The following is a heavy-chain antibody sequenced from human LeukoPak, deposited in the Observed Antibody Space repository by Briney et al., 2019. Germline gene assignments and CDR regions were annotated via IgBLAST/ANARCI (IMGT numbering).Heavy chain of an antibody. Sequence: SVKVSCKASGGTFSSYAISWVRRAPEQGLEWTGRIIPILGIANYAQKFQGRVTITADKSTSTAYMELSSLRSEDTAVYCCARSQEMATTWGQGTLVTVSS. V-gene: IGHV1-69*04. J-gene: IGHJ4*02. CDR2: IIPILGIA. D-gene: IGHD5-24*01. CDR1: GGTFSSYA. CDR3: ARSQEMATT.